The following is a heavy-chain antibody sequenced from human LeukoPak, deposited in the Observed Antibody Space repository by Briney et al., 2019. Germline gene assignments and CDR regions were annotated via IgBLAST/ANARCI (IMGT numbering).Heavy chain of an antibody. CDR3: ARAPANKYDSRLPEDY. CDR2: INPSDGTT. CDR1: GYTFTGYY. J-gene: IGHJ4*02. D-gene: IGHD3-22*01. Sequence: ASVKVSCKASGYTFTGYYIHCVRQAPGQGLEWMGIINPSDGTTSYAQKFQGRVTMTRDTSTSTVYMELSSLRSEDTAVYYCARAPANKYDSRLPEDYWGQGTLVTVSS. V-gene: IGHV1-46*01.